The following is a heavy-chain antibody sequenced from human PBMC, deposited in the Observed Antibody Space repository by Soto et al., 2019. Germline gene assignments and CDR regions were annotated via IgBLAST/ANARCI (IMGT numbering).Heavy chain of an antibody. CDR2: INPNSGGT. D-gene: IGHD6-19*01. CDR3: AREGRAVAGVANYYFGMDV. J-gene: IGHJ6*02. Sequence: ASVKVSCKASGYTFTGYYMHWVRQAPGQGLEWMGWINPNSGGTNYAQKFQGWVTMTRDTSIGTAYMELSRLRSDDTAVYYCAREGRAVAGVANYYFGMDVRGQGTTVTVFS. V-gene: IGHV1-2*04. CDR1: GYTFTGYY.